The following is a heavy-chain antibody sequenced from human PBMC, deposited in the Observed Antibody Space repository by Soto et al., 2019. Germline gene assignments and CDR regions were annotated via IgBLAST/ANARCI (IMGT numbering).Heavy chain of an antibody. CDR2: IHSSGGT. V-gene: IGHV4-39*02. J-gene: IGHJ4*02. CDR1: GASIKRSNYF. Sequence: PSETLSLTCTVSGASIKRSNYFWGWIRQPPGKGLEFVGSIHSSGGTYYNPSLKSRVTVSVDLSNSHFSLSLKSLTATDTAVYYCGRLAEAATGHTDFDFWGQGTLVTVSS. CDR3: GRLAEAATGHTDFDF. D-gene: IGHD2-15*01.